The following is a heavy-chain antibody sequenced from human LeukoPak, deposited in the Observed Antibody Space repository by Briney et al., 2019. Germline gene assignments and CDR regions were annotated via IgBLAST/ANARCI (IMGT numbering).Heavy chain of an antibody. CDR2: ISSSGT. J-gene: IGHJ4*02. CDR3: ARNRSRFDY. Sequence: GGSLRLSCAASGFTFSSYGMHWVRQAPGKGLEWVSSISSSGTYYAESVRGRFTISRDNAKNSLYLQINSLRAEDTALYYCARNRSRFDYWGQGTLVTVSS. V-gene: IGHV3-21*01. CDR1: GFTFSSYG.